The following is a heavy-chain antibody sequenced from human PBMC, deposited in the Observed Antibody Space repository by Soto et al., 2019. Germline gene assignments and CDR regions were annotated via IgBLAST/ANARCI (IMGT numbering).Heavy chain of an antibody. CDR1: SGSISSSNW. CDR3: ARVEGYCSGGSCYSPHYYYYYMDV. Sequence: QVQLQESGPGLVKPSGTLSLTCAVSSGSISSSNWWSWVRQPPGKGLEWIGEIYHSGSTNYNPSLKSRVTISVEKSKNQFSLKLSSVTAADTAVYYCARVEGYCSGGSCYSPHYYYYYMDVWGKGTTVTVSS. D-gene: IGHD2-15*01. J-gene: IGHJ6*03. V-gene: IGHV4-4*02. CDR2: IYHSGST.